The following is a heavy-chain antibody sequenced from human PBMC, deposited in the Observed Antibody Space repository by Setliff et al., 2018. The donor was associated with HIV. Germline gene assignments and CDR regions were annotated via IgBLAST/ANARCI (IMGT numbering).Heavy chain of an antibody. CDR2: IYTSGST. Sequence: SETLSLTCTVSGGSISSGSYFWSWIRQPAGKGLEWIGHIYTSGSTNYNPSLKRRVTISVDTSKNQFSLTLSSVTAADTAVYYCARDYYGDSRVKAFDIWGQGTKVTVSS. D-gene: IGHD4-17*01. CDR1: GGSISSGSYF. V-gene: IGHV4-61*09. CDR3: ARDYYGDSRVKAFDI. J-gene: IGHJ3*02.